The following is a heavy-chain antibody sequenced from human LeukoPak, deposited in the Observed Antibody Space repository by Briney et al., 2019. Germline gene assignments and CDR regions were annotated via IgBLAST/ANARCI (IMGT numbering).Heavy chain of an antibody. D-gene: IGHD5-24*01. V-gene: IGHV3-7*01. Sequence: GGSLRLSCAASGFTFSSYWMSWVRQAPGKGLEWVANIKQDGSEKYYVDSVKGRFTISRDNAKNSLYLQMNSLRAEDTAVYYCARWGATAIPLFDYWGQGTLATVSS. CDR2: IKQDGSEK. CDR1: GFTFSSYW. J-gene: IGHJ4*02. CDR3: ARWGATAIPLFDY.